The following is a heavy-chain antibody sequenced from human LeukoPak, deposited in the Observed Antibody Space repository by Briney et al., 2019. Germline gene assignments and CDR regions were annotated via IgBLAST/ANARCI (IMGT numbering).Heavy chain of an antibody. CDR3: ARANVKYCSGGSCFDAFDI. D-gene: IGHD2-15*01. V-gene: IGHV1-18*01. CDR2: ISAYNGNT. CDR1: GYTFTSYG. J-gene: IGHJ3*02. Sequence: ASVKVSCTASGYTFTSYGISWVRQAPGQGLEWMGWISAYNGNTNYAQKLQGRVTMTTDTSTSTAYMELRSLRSDDTAVYYCARANVKYCSGGSCFDAFDIWGQGTMVTVSS.